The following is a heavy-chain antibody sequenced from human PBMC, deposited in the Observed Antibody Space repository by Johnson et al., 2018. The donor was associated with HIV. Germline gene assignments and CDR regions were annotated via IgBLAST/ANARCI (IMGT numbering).Heavy chain of an antibody. CDR3: ARDGESQQLPLVDAFDV. CDR1: GFSVSNTY. D-gene: IGHD6-13*01. J-gene: IGHJ3*01. V-gene: IGHV3-66*01. Sequence: VQLVESGGGFVQPGGSLRLSCGASGFSVSNTYMNWVRQAPGKGLEWVSVMYSGGNTYYADSVRGRFTISRDNSKNTLYLQMSSLKAEDTAMYYCARDGESQQLPLVDAFDVWGQGTMVIVSS. CDR2: MYSGGNT.